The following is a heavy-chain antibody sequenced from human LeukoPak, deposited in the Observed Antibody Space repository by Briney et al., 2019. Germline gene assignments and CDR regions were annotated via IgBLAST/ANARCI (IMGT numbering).Heavy chain of an antibody. V-gene: IGHV3-30*18. J-gene: IGHJ4*02. CDR3: AKAYYYDSSGFDY. CDR1: GFTFSSYG. D-gene: IGHD3-22*01. Sequence: GRSLRLSCAASGFTFSSYGMHWVRQAPGKGLEWVAVISYDGSNKYYADSVKGRSTISRDNSKNTLYLQMNSLRAEDTAVYYCAKAYYYDSSGFDYWGQGTLVTVSS. CDR2: ISYDGSNK.